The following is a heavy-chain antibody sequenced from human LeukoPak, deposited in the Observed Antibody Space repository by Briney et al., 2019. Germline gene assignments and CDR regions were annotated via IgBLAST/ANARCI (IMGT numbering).Heavy chain of an antibody. J-gene: IGHJ5*02. CDR3: ARVVRAYGAPGFDP. CDR2: INPNSGGT. Sequence: ASVKVSCKASGYTFTGYYMHWVRQAPGQGLEWMGRINPNSGGTNYAQKFQGRVTMTRDTPISTAYMELSRLRSDDTAVYYCARVVRAYGAPGFDPWGQGTLVTVSS. V-gene: IGHV1-2*06. D-gene: IGHD4-17*01. CDR1: GYTFTGYY.